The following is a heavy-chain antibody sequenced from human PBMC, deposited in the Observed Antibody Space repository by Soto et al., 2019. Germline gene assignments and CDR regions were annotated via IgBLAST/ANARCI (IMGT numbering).Heavy chain of an antibody. CDR2: IDPSDSYT. CDR1: GCSFTSYW. Sequence: GDSLNISGTGSGCSFTSYWISWVRQMPGKGLEWMGRIDPSDSYTNYSPSFQGHVTISADKSISTAYLQWSSLKASDTAMYYCARDNSSSAKNYYYYYGMDVWGQGTTVTVS. V-gene: IGHV5-10-1*01. D-gene: IGHD6-6*01. CDR3: ARDNSSSAKNYYYYYGMDV. J-gene: IGHJ6*02.